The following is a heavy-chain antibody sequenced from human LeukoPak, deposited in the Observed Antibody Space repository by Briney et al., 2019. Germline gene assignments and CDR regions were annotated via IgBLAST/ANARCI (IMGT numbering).Heavy chain of an antibody. CDR2: ITSSGTTK. Sequence: PGGSLRLSCAASGFTFSSYEMNWVRQAPGKGVEWVSYITSSGTTKYYADSVKGRFTISRDNAKNSLYLQLNSLRGEDTAVYYCASGVGMTTITYYDYWGQGTLVTVSS. D-gene: IGHD5-24*01. J-gene: IGHJ4*02. V-gene: IGHV3-48*03. CDR3: ASGVGMTTITYYDY. CDR1: GFTFSSYE.